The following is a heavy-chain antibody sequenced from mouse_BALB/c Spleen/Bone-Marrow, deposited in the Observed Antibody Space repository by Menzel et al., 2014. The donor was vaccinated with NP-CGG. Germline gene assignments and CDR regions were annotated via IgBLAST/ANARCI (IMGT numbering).Heavy chain of an antibody. J-gene: IGHJ3*01. CDR1: GYTFTSYY. CDR2: INPSNGGT. Sequence: VQLQESGAVLVKPGASVKLSCKASGYTFTSYYMYWVKQRPGQGLEWIGEINPSNGGTNFNGKFKSKATLTVDKSSSTAYMQLSSLTSEDSAVYYCTRGGAYYRYTSFAYWGQGTLVTVSA. D-gene: IGHD2-14*01. V-gene: IGHV1S81*02. CDR3: TRGGAYYRYTSFAY.